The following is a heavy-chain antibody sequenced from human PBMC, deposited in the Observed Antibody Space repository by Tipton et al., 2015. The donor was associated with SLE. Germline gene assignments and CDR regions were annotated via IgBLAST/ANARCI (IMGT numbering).Heavy chain of an antibody. D-gene: IGHD2-15*01. V-gene: IGHV4-39*07. Sequence: TLSLTCTVSGGSINTGSYYWGWIRQPPGRGLEWIGSVYYSGSIYSTPSLRSRVSISVDTSKNDFSLRINSVTAADTAVYYCTRVAGVAASHYYAMDVWGQGTTVTVSS. CDR3: TRVAGVAASHYYAMDV. J-gene: IGHJ6*01. CDR1: GGSINTGSYY. CDR2: VYYSGSI.